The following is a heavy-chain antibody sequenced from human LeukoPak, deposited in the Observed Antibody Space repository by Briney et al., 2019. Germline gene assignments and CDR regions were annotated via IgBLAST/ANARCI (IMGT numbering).Heavy chain of an antibody. D-gene: IGHD3-9*01. CDR1: GRSFSGYY. V-gene: IGHV4-34*01. J-gene: IGHJ4*02. Sequence: SETLSLTCAVYGRSFSGYYWSWIRQPPGKGLEWIGEINHSGSTNYSPSLKSRVTISVDTSKNQFSLKLSSVTAADTAVYYCARVGHYDILTGSFVSRDFDYWGQGTLVTVSS. CDR2: INHSGST. CDR3: ARVGHYDILTGSFVSRDFDY.